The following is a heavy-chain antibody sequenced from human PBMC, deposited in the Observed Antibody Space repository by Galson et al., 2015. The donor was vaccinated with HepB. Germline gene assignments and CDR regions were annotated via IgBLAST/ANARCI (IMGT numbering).Heavy chain of an antibody. CDR3: ARDFDYGDRKADY. J-gene: IGHJ4*02. V-gene: IGHV3-30*09. D-gene: IGHD4-17*01. Sequence: SLRLSCAASGFTFSSYAMHWVRQASGKGLEWVATISYDGNRKYYTDSVKGRFATSRDNSKNTLYVQLSSLETEDTAVYYCARDFDYGDRKADYWGQGTLVTVSS. CDR1: GFTFSSYA. CDR2: ISYDGNRK.